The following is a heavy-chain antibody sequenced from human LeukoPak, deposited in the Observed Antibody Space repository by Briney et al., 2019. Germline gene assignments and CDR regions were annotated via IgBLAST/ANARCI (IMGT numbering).Heavy chain of an antibody. CDR3: AKDYLVSDWSTTSNAFDI. D-gene: IGHD3-9*01. CDR2: ISGSGGST. Sequence: GGSLRLSCAASGFTVSSNYMSWVRQAPGKGLEWVSAISGSGGSTYYADSVKGRFTISRDNSKNTLDLQMNSLRAEDTAVYYCAKDYLVSDWSTTSNAFDIWGQGTMVTVSS. V-gene: IGHV3-23*01. J-gene: IGHJ3*02. CDR1: GFTVSSNY.